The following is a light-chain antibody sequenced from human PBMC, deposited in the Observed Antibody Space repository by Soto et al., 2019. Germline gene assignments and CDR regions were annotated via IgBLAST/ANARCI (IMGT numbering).Light chain of an antibody. Sequence: QSVLTQPRSVSGSPGQTVTISCTGSSSDVGSSNYMSWYQQHPGEAPKLVIYDVAQRPSGVPDRLSGSRSGKTASLTISGLQPDDEADYYCQSYDSSLSVFYVFGTGTKLTVL. J-gene: IGLJ1*01. CDR1: SSDVGSSNY. V-gene: IGLV2-11*01. CDR2: DVA. CDR3: QSYDSSLSVFYV.